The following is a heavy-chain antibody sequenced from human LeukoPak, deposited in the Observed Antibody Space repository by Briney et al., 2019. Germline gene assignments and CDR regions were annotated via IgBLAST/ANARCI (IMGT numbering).Heavy chain of an antibody. CDR3: AKDISVYQSPQFDY. CDR1: GFTFSSYE. D-gene: IGHD3-16*02. J-gene: IGHJ4*02. V-gene: IGHV3-48*03. CDR2: ISSSGSTI. Sequence: GGSLRLSCAASGFTFSSYEMNWVRQAPGKGLEWVSYISSSGSTIYYADSVKGRFTISRDNAKNSLYLQMNSLRAEDTAVYYCAKDISVYQSPQFDYWGQGTLVTVSS.